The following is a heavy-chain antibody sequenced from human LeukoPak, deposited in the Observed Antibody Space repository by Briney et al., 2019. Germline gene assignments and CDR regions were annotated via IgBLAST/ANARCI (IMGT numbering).Heavy chain of an antibody. Sequence: SETLSLTCTVSGGSISSSSYYWGWIRQPPGKGLEWIGSIYYSGSTYYNPSLKSRVTISVDTSKNQFSLKLSSVTAADTAVYYCARMGVWLRFRYYYYMDVWGKGTTVTVSS. V-gene: IGHV4-39*07. CDR1: GGSISSSSYY. CDR2: IYYSGST. D-gene: IGHD3-3*01. J-gene: IGHJ6*03. CDR3: ARMGVWLRFRYYYYMDV.